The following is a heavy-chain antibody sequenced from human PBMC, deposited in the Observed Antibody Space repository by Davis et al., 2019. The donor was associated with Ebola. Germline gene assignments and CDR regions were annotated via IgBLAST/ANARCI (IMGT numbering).Heavy chain of an antibody. CDR3: ARVGLSGSYLGY. Sequence: SVKVSCKASGGTFSSYTISWVRQAPGQGLEWMGRIIPILGVRNYAQKFHDRVTITADKSTSTAYMELSSLRSEDTAVYYCARVGLSGSYLGYWGQGTLVTVSS. D-gene: IGHD1-26*01. CDR1: GGTFSSYT. CDR2: IIPILGVR. V-gene: IGHV1-69*02. J-gene: IGHJ4*02.